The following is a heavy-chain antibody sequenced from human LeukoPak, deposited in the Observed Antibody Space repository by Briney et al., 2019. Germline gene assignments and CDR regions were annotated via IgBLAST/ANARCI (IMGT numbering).Heavy chain of an antibody. CDR2: INPGDGST. CDR1: GYTFTSYY. D-gene: IGHD3-22*01. CDR3: ATAPYSSGSFQH. Sequence: ASVKVSRKASGYTFTSYYMHWVRQAPGQGLEWMGIINPGDGSTSYTQKFQGRVTMTRDTSTSTVFLDLSSLRSEDTAVYYCATAPYSSGSFQHWGQGTLVTVSS. J-gene: IGHJ1*01. V-gene: IGHV1-46*01.